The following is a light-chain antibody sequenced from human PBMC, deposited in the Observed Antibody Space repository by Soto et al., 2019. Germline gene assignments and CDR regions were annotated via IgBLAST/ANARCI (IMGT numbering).Light chain of an antibody. J-gene: IGKJ4*01. CDR2: GAS. CDR1: QSVYTT. V-gene: IGKV3D-15*01. CDR3: QQYSKWPLT. Sequence: EIVMTQSPAPLSVSPGERATLSCRASQSVYTTLAWYQQKPGQAPRLLIYGASTRATGIPARFSSTGSATEFTLTISSLQSEDSAVYYCQQYSKWPLTFGGGTKVEI.